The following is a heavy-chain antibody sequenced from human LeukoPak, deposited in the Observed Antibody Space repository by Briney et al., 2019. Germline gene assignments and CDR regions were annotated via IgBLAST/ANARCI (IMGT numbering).Heavy chain of an antibody. V-gene: IGHV3-15*01. CDR3: TPDSLHLRDY. CDR1: QFTFTNAW. Sequence: GGSLRLSCAASQFTFTNAWMSRVRQAPGKGLWWVGRIKSKTDGGTTDFAAPVKGRFSISRDDSKNTLYLQMNSLITEDTAVYYCTPDSLHLRDYWGQGTLVTVSS. J-gene: IGHJ4*02. CDR2: IKSKTDGGTT.